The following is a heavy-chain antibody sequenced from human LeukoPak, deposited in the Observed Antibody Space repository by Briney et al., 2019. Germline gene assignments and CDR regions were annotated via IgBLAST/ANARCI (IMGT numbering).Heavy chain of an antibody. CDR3: ARGSTSIWPLDA. V-gene: IGHV1-3*01. CDR1: GYTFSAHA. CDR2: INAGNGDT. J-gene: IGHJ6*02. Sequence: ASVKVSCKAFGYTFSAHAVHWVRQAPGQSLDWVGWINAGNGDTKYSQKFQGRVTITRDTSASTAYMELSSLRSEDTAVYYCARGSTSIWPLDAWGQGTTVTVSS. D-gene: IGHD6-13*01.